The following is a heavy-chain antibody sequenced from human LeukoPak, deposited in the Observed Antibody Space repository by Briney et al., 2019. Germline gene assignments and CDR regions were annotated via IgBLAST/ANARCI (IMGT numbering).Heavy chain of an antibody. CDR3: AFRGISYVYYS. Sequence: GRSLRLSCAASGFTFSNYEMNWVRQAPGKGLECVSYISTSGTTMYYADSVKGRFTISRDNAKNSLYLQMNSLRAEDTAVYYCAFRGISYVYYSWGQGTLVTVSS. V-gene: IGHV3-48*03. CDR1: GFTFSNYE. CDR2: ISTSGTTM. D-gene: IGHD5-18*01. J-gene: IGHJ4*02.